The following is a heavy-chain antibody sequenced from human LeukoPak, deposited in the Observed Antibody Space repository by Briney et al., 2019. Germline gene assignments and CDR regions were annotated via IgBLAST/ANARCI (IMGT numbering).Heavy chain of an antibody. CDR1: GYTLTELS. CDR3: ATDGIWNDVGFWFDP. CDR2: FDPEDGET. Sequence: ASVKVSCKVSGYTLTELSMHWVRQAPGKGLEWMGGFDPEDGETIYAQKFQGRVTMTEDTSTDTAYMELSRLRSEDTAVYYCATDGIWNDVGFWFDPWGQGTLVTVSS. J-gene: IGHJ5*02. V-gene: IGHV1-24*01. D-gene: IGHD1-1*01.